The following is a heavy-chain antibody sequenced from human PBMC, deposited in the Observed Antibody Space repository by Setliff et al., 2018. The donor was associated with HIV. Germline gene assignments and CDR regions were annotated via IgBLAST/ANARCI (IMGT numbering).Heavy chain of an antibody. D-gene: IGHD6-13*01. Sequence: SETLSLTCTVSYGSISGHYWTWIRQPPGKRLEWIGYIYYSGSTNYNPSLKSRVTISVDTSKNQFSLKLTSVTAADTAVYYCARDRPSSSWYFNAFDIWGQGTMVTVSS. CDR3: ARDRPSSSWYFNAFDI. CDR2: IYYSGST. V-gene: IGHV4-59*11. CDR1: YGSISGHY. J-gene: IGHJ3*02.